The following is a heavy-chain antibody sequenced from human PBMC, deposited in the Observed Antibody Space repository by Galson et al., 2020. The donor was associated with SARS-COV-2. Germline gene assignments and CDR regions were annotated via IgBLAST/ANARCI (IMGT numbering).Heavy chain of an antibody. CDR3: ARELVGTTSWRKHYYGMDV. V-gene: IGHV3-13*01. J-gene: IGHJ6*02. D-gene: IGHD1-26*01. Sequence: PGGSLRLSCVASEFTFSSYDMHWVRQATGKGLEWVSTIGMAGETYYAGSVRGRFTISRENDKNSIYLQMNSLRAGDTAVYYCARELVGTTSWRKHYYGMDVWGQGTTVTVSS. CDR1: EFTFSSYD. CDR2: IGMAGET.